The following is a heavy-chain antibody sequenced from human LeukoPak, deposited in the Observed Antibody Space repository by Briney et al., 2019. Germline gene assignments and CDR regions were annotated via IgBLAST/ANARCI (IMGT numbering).Heavy chain of an antibody. CDR2: INHSGST. J-gene: IGHJ5*02. V-gene: IGHV4-34*01. CDR1: GGSFSGYY. D-gene: IGHD4-17*01. CDR3: ARDADYEGGFDP. Sequence: SETLSLTCAVYGGSFSGYYWSWIRQPPGKGLEWIGEINHSGSTNYNPSLKSRVTISVDTSKNQFSLRLSSVTAADTAVYYCARDADYEGGFDPWGQGTLVTVSS.